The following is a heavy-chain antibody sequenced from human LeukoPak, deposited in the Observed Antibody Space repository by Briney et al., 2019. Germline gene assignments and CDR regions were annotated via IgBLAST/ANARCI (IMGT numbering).Heavy chain of an antibody. CDR3: ARGAVAHFDS. Sequence: SQTLSLTCALPGDRVSTNSAAWNWIRQSPSRGLEWLGRTYYRSKWYNDYAVSVKSRITINPDTSKNQFSLHLNFVTPEDTAVYYCARGAVAHFDSWGQGTLVTVSS. CDR1: GDRVSTNSAA. D-gene: IGHD6-19*01. V-gene: IGHV6-1*01. CDR2: TYYRSKWYN. J-gene: IGHJ4*02.